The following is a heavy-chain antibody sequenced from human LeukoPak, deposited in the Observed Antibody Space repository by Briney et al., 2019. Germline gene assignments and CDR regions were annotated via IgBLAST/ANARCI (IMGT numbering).Heavy chain of an antibody. V-gene: IGHV7-4-1*02. CDR3: ARERGYSYGLGLSWGHLDY. D-gene: IGHD5-18*01. CDR1: GYTFSNYA. J-gene: IGHJ4*02. CDR2: INANTGNP. Sequence: ASVKVSCKASGYTFSNYAINWVRQAPGKGLEWMGWINANTGNPTYALGFTGRFVLSLDTSVSTAYLQISSLKAEDTAVYYCARERGYSYGLGLSWGHLDYWGQGTLVTVSS.